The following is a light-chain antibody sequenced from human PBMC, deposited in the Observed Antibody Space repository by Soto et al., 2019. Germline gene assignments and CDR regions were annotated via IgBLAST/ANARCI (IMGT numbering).Light chain of an antibody. CDR1: QGISNY. V-gene: IGKV1-27*01. CDR2: AAS. Sequence: DIQMTQSPSSLSASVGDRVTITCRASQGISNYLAWYQQKPGKVPKLLIYAASTLQSGVPSRFSGSGSGTDFTLTISSLQSEDVATYYWQKYNSAPRTCGQGTKVEIK. CDR3: QKYNSAPRT. J-gene: IGKJ1*01.